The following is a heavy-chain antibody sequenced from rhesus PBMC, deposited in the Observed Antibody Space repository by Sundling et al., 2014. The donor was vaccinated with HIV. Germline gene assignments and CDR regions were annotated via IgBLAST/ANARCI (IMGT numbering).Heavy chain of an antibody. J-gene: IGHJ5-1*01. Sequence: QVQVLQSGAEVKKPGSSVKVSCKASGYSFNDYYMHWVRQAPRQGLEWMGWINPYNGNSKYAENFQGRVTMTRDKSTSTAYMELSRLTSEDTAVYYCARAPTGTVPRGRGWVYECSWGPG. CDR2: INPYNGNS. CDR3: ARAPTGTVPRGRGWVYECS. V-gene: IGHV1S2*01. D-gene: IGHD2-21*01. CDR1: GYSFNDYY.